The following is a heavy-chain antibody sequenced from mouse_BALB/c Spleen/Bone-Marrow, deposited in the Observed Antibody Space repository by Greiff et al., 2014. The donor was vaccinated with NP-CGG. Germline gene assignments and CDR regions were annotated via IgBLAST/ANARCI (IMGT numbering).Heavy chain of an antibody. J-gene: IGHJ4*01. Sequence: QVQLKESGPGLVAPSQSLSITCTVSGFSLTNYGVQWVRQPPGKGLEWLGVIWADGSTNYNSALMSRLSISKDNSKSQVFFKMNSLQTDDTAMYYCARITTATGAMDYWGQGTSVTVSS. CDR1: GFSLTNYG. V-gene: IGHV2-9*02. CDR2: IWADGST. D-gene: IGHD1-2*01. CDR3: ARITTATGAMDY.